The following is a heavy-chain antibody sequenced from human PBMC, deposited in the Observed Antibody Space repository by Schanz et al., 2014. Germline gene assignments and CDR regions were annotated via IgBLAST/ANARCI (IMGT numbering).Heavy chain of an antibody. V-gene: IGHV3-23*01. D-gene: IGHD6-13*01. CDR1: GFTFSTYA. CDR2: LSGSGGST. J-gene: IGHJ4*01. Sequence: EVQLLESGGGLVQPGGSLRLSCGGSGFTFSTYAMSWVRQAPGKGLEWVSALSGSGGSTYYADSVKGRFTISRDNSKNTLYLQMNSLRAEDTAVYYCAREQIMAAAGLVDYWGHGTLVTVSS. CDR3: AREQIMAAAGLVDY.